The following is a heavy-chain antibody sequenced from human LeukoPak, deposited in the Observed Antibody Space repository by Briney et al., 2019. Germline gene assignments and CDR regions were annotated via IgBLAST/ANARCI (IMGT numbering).Heavy chain of an antibody. V-gene: IGHV4-59*08. CDR3: ATSRTRGLAVAGTPMNWFDP. J-gene: IGHJ5*02. CDR2: IYYSGST. Sequence: SETLSLTCTVSGGSISSYYWSWIRQPPGKGLEWIGYIYYSGSTNYNPSLKSRVTISVDTSKNQFSLKLSSVTAADTAVYYCATSRTRGLAVAGTPMNWFDPWGQGTLVTVSS. CDR1: GGSISSYY. D-gene: IGHD6-19*01.